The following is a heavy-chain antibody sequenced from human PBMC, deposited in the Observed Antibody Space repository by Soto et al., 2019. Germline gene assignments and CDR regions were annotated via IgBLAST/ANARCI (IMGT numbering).Heavy chain of an antibody. CDR1: GFTFSSYA. J-gene: IGHJ4*02. V-gene: IGHV3-23*01. D-gene: IGHD2-15*01. Sequence: PGGSLRLSCAASGFTFSSYAMSWVRQAPGKGLEWVSVISGSGGSTYYADSVKGRFTISRDKSKNTLYLQMNSLRAEDTAVYYCAPQKGWFQSFDYWGQGTLVTVSS. CDR3: APQKGWFQSFDY. CDR2: ISGSGGST.